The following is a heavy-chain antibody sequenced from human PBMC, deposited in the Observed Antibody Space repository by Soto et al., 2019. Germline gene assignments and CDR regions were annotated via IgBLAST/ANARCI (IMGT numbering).Heavy chain of an antibody. D-gene: IGHD2-21*01. CDR1: GFTFSSYA. Sequence: EVQLVESGGGLVQPGGSLRLSCAASGFTFSSYAMHWVRQAPRKGLEYVSVITSNGGNTDYASSVKGRFTISRDNSKNTLYLQMGSLRAEDMAVYYCARRIPFGYGMDVWGQGTTVTVSS. J-gene: IGHJ6*02. CDR2: ITSNGGNT. V-gene: IGHV3-64*01. CDR3: ARRIPFGYGMDV.